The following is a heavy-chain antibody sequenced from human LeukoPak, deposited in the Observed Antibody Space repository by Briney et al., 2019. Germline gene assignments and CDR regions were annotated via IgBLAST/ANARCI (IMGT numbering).Heavy chain of an antibody. Sequence: SVKVSCKASGGTFSSYAISWVRQAPGQGLEWMGGIIPIFGTANYAQKFQGRVTITTDESTSTAYMELSSLRSEDTAVYYCARGVPALKWLRFDYWAREPWSPPPQ. D-gene: IGHD5-12*01. CDR1: GGTFSSYA. CDR2: IIPIFGTA. V-gene: IGHV1-69*05. J-gene: IGHJ4*02. CDR3: ARGVPALKWLRFDY.